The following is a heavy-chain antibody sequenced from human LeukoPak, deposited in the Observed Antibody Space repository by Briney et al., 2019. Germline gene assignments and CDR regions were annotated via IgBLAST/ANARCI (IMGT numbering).Heavy chain of an antibody. V-gene: IGHV1-8*01. CDR1: GYTFTSYD. J-gene: IGHJ5*02. D-gene: IGHD3-10*01. CDR3: ARGRLVRGVIILNWFDP. Sequence: ASVKVSCKASGYTFTSYDINWVRQATGQGLEWMGWMNPNSGNTGYAQKFQGRVTMTRNTSISTAYMELSSLRSEDTAVYYCARGRLVRGVIILNWFDPWGQGTLVTVSS. CDR2: MNPNSGNT.